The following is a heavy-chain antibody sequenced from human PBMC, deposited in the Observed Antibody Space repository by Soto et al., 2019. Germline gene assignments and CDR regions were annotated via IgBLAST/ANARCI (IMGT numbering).Heavy chain of an antibody. D-gene: IGHD5-12*01. Sequence: EVQVVESGGGLVQPGGSLRLSCAVSGFTVTINYMSLVRQAPGKGLEWVSVIYSGGTIYYADSVKGRFTISRDTSKNTLYLQMNSLRGDDTAVYYCHGYGYWGQGTLVTVSS. V-gene: IGHV3-53*01. CDR3: HGYGY. J-gene: IGHJ4*02. CDR2: IYSGGTI. CDR1: GFTVTINY.